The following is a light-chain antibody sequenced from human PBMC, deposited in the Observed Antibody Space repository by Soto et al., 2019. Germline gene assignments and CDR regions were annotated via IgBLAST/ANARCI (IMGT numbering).Light chain of an antibody. CDR3: QHRDSWPLT. Sequence: EIVLTQSPGTLSLSPGERATLSFRASQSVSSSYLAWYQQKPGLAPRLLIYGASSRATGIPDRFSGSGSGTDFTLTISSLEPEDFAVYYCQHRDSWPLTFGGGTKVDIK. CDR2: GAS. J-gene: IGKJ4*01. CDR1: QSVSSSY. V-gene: IGKV3D-20*02.